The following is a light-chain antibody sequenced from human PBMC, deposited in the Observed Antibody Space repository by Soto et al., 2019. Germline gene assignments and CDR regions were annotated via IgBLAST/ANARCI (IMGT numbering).Light chain of an antibody. CDR1: QSVLYSSNHKIY. Sequence: DIVMTQSPDSLAVSLGERATINCKSSQSVLYSSNHKIYFAWYQQRPGQPPKLLIYWASTRESGVPDRFSGSGSGTDFTLTITSLQAEDVAVYYCQQYESTPPTFGQGTKLEIK. V-gene: IGKV4-1*01. J-gene: IGKJ2*01. CDR3: QQYESTPPT. CDR2: WAS.